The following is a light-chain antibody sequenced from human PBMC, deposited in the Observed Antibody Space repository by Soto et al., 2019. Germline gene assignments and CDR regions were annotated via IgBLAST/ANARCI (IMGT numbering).Light chain of an antibody. CDR2: AAS. V-gene: IGKV1-39*01. J-gene: IGKJ2*01. CDR3: QQTYDTYT. CDR1: HNINTY. Sequence: DVQMTQSPSSMSASVGDKVTITCRAGHNINTYLNWYQQKPGKAPKVLIYAASSLQSGIPSRFSGSGSGTDFTLNISSLQPEDSATYYCQQTYDTYTFGQGTKLEI.